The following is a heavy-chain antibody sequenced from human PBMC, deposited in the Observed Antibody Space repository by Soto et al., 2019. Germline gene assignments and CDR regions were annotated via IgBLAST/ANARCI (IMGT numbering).Heavy chain of an antibody. Sequence: QELLVESGGAWARPGKPRGLSCAASGFRFTSLERHWARQAPAKGLEWVSVISFNGLSQFYPDSIRGRFTISRDNSKNTLYLQLDSLRPEDTAVYYCARGGRGLRGAFDVWGQGTEVSVS. D-gene: IGHD3-16*01. CDR2: ISFNGLSQ. J-gene: IGHJ3*01. CDR1: GFRFTSLE. V-gene: IGHV3-30*03. CDR3: ARGGRGLRGAFDV.